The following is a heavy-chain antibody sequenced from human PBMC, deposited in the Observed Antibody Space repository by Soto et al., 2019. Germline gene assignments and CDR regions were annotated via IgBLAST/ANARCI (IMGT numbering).Heavy chain of an antibody. D-gene: IGHD2-2*01. V-gene: IGHV1-18*01. Sequence: ASVKVSCKASGYTFTSYGISWVRQAPGQGLEWMGWISAYNGNTNYAQKLQGRVTMTTDTSTSTAYMELRSLRSDDTAVYYCAREDIVVVPAASRNYYYYGMDVWGQGTTVTVSS. J-gene: IGHJ6*02. CDR2: ISAYNGNT. CDR3: AREDIVVVPAASRNYYYYGMDV. CDR1: GYTFTSYG.